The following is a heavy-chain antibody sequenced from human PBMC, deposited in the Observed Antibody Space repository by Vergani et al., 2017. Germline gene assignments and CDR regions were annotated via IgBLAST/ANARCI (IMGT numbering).Heavy chain of an antibody. CDR1: GGTFSSYA. V-gene: IGHV1-8*02. CDR2: MNPNSGNT. Sequence: QVQLVQSGAEVKKPGSSVKVSCKASGGTFSSYAISWVRQAPGQGLEWMGWMNPNSGNTGYAQKFQGRVTMTRNTSISTAYMELSSLRSEDTAVYYCARGSQYYFDLWGRGTLVTVSS. J-gene: IGHJ2*01. CDR3: ARGSQYYFDL.